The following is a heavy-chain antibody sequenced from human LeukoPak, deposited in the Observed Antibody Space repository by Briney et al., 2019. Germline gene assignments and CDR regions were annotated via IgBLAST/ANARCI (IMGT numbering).Heavy chain of an antibody. CDR3: ARDIVVVPAAMFYDY. J-gene: IGHJ4*02. CDR2: INAGNGNT. Sequence: VSVKVSCKASGYTFTSYAMHWVRQAPGQRLEWMGWINAGNGNTKYSQKFQGRVTITRDTSASTAYMELSSLRSEDTAVYYCARDIVVVPAAMFYDYWGQGTLVTVSS. D-gene: IGHD2-2*01. V-gene: IGHV1-3*01. CDR1: GYTFTSYA.